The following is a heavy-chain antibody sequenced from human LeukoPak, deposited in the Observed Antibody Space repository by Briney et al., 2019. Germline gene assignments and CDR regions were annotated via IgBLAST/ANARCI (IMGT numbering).Heavy chain of an antibody. CDR3: ASDYYYDSSGYYSGWAFDI. D-gene: IGHD3-22*01. Sequence: GGSPRLSCAASGFTFSTFAMIWVRQAPGKGLEWVANIKQDGSEKYYVDSVKGRFTISGDNAKNSLYLQMNSLRAEDTAVYYCASDYYYDSSGYYSGWAFDIWGQGTMVTVSS. CDR2: IKQDGSEK. V-gene: IGHV3-7*01. CDR1: GFTFSTFA. J-gene: IGHJ3*02.